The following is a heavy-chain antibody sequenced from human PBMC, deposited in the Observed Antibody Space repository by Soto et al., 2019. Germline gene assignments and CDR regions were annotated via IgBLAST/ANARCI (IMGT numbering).Heavy chain of an antibody. V-gene: IGHV3-30-3*01. D-gene: IGHD6-13*01. Sequence: GGSLRLSCAASGFTFSSYAMHWVRQAPGKGLEWVAVISYDGSNKYYADSVKGRFTISRDNSKNTLYLQMNSLRAEDTAVYYCAREGGIAAAGTHYYYGMDVWGQGTTVTVSS. CDR2: ISYDGSNK. CDR1: GFTFSSYA. J-gene: IGHJ6*02. CDR3: AREGGIAAAGTHYYYGMDV.